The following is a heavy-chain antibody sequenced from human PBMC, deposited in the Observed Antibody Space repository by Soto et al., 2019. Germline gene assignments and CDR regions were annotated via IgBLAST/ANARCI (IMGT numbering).Heavy chain of an antibody. CDR3: ARELLRYFYDSRGPSFMPRFDRDFDI. Sequence: GGSLRLSCSASVFTVSSNYMSWVRQAPGKGLEWVSVIYSGGSTYYADSVKGRFTISRDNSKNTLYLQMNSLRAEDTAVYYCARELLRYFYDSRGPSFMPRFDRDFDIWGQGTMV. CDR2: IYSGGST. V-gene: IGHV3-53*01. CDR1: VFTVSSNY. J-gene: IGHJ3*02. D-gene: IGHD3-22*01.